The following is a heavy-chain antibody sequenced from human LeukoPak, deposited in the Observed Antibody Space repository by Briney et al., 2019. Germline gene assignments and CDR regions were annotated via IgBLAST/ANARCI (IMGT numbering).Heavy chain of an antibody. CDR1: GGSISSYY. CDR3: ARGFRPDAFDI. D-gene: IGHD3-10*01. J-gene: IGHJ3*02. V-gene: IGHV4-59*01. Sequence: SETLSLTCTVSGGSISSYYWSWIRQPPGRGLEWIGYIYYSGSTNYNPSLKSRVTISVDTSKNQFSLKLSSVTAADTAVYYCARGFRPDAFDIWGQGTMVTVSS. CDR2: IYYSGST.